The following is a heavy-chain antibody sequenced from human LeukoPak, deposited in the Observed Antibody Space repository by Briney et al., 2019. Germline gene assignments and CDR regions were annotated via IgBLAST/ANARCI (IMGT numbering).Heavy chain of an antibody. D-gene: IGHD1-26*01. CDR1: GYTFTSHY. CDR2: INPSGGNT. V-gene: IGHV1-46*01. J-gene: IGHJ6*02. Sequence: ASVKVSFKASGYTFTSHYMHWVRQAPGQGLEWMGLINPSGGNTSYAQKFQGRVTMTRDTSTSTVYMELSSLRSEDTAVYYCANFLVGTTTGYYYGMDVWGQGTTVTISS. CDR3: ANFLVGTTTGYYYGMDV.